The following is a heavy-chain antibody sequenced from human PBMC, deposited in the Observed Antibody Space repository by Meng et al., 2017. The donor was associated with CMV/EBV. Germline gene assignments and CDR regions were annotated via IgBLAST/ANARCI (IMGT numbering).Heavy chain of an antibody. CDR3: ARGLGSSWYTSWFDP. V-gene: IGHV4-59*01. CDR1: GGSISSYY. J-gene: IGHJ5*02. D-gene: IGHD6-13*01. Sequence: GSLRLSCTVSGGSISSYYWSWIRQPPGKGLEWIGYIYYSGSTNYNPSLKSRVTISVDTSKNQFSLKLSSVTAADTAVYYCARGLGSSWYTSWFDPWDQGTLVTVSS. CDR2: IYYSGST.